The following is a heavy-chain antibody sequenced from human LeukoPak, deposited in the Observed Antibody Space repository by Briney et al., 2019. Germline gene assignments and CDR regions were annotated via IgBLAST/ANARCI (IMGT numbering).Heavy chain of an antibody. CDR3: AKAPYQWLPHNPPDY. CDR1: GFTFDDYA. CDR2: ISWNSGSI. V-gene: IGHV3-9*01. D-gene: IGHD5-12*01. Sequence: GRSLRLSCAASGFTFDDYAMHWVRQAPGKGLEWVSGISWNSGSIGYADSVKGRFTISRDNAKNSLYLQMNSLRAEDTALYYCAKAPYQWLPHNPPDYWGQGTLVTVSS. J-gene: IGHJ4*02.